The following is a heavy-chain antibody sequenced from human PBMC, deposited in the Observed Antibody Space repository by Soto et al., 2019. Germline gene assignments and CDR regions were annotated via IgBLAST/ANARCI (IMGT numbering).Heavy chain of an antibody. CDR1: GGSIDSRSYY. D-gene: IGHD2-15*01. V-gene: IGHV4-39*01. CDR2: LFQAGDT. CDR3: GAYCRGTSSYDWFDA. Sequence: SETLSLTCTVSGGSIDSRSYYFGCIRQPQGKGLEGIVYLFQAGDTHDNSSLKGRLTILAAKSQIQFSLSLTSVTAAAKAVYYCGAYCRGTSSYDWFDAWGPGILVAV. J-gene: IGHJ5*02.